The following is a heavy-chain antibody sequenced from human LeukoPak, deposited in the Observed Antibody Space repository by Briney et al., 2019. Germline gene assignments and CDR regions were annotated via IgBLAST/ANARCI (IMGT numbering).Heavy chain of an antibody. CDR1: GYTLTELS. J-gene: IGHJ5*02. V-gene: IGHV1-24*01. CDR2: FDPEDGET. Sequence: ASVKVSCKVSGYTLTELSMHWVRQAPGKGLERMGGFDPEDGETIYAQKFQGRVTMTEDTSTDTAYMELSSLRSEDTAVYYCLAGSYYNVGWFDPWGQGTLVTVSS. D-gene: IGHD3-10*01. CDR3: LAGSYYNVGWFDP.